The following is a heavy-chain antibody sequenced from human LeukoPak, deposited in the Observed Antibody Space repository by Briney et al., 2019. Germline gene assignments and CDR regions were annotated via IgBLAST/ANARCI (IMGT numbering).Heavy chain of an antibody. D-gene: IGHD6-19*01. CDR1: GFTFSSYA. V-gene: IGHV3-30-3*01. J-gene: IGHJ4*02. CDR3: ASPPPGYSSGSRPFDY. CDR2: ISYDGSNK. Sequence: PGGSLRLSCAASGFTFSSYAMHWVRQAPGKGLEWVAVISYDGSNKYYADSVKGRSTISRDNSKNTLYLQMNSLRAEDTAVYYCASPPPGYSSGSRPFDYWGQGTLVTVSS.